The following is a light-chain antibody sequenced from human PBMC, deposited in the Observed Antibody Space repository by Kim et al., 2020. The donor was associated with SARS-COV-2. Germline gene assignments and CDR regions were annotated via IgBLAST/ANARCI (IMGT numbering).Light chain of an antibody. J-gene: IGLJ2*01. CDR2: DVT. CDR3: CSYGGDYTLL. V-gene: IGLV2-11*01. Sequence: QSALTQPRSVSGSPGQSVTISCTGTSSDVATYNYVSWYQHHPDKAHKLIIYDVTKRPSGVPDRFSGSKSAYTASLTISGLQAEDEADYYCCSYGGDYTLLFAGGPKVTVL. CDR1: SSDVATYNY.